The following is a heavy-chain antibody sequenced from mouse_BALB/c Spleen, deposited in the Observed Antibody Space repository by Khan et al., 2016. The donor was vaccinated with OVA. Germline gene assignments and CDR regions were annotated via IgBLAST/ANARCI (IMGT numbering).Heavy chain of an antibody. Sequence: QVQLKQSGAELVKPGASVTLSCKASGYTFTEYVIHWVKQRSGQGLEWIGWFYPGSGSIKYNEKFKDKATLTADKSSSTVYMELSRLTSEDSAVYYCARHEDKYGNYVDAMDYWGQRTSVTVSS. J-gene: IGHJ4*01. CDR1: GYTFTEYV. CDR3: ARHEDKYGNYVDAMDY. V-gene: IGHV1-62-2*01. D-gene: IGHD2-10*02. CDR2: FYPGSGSI.